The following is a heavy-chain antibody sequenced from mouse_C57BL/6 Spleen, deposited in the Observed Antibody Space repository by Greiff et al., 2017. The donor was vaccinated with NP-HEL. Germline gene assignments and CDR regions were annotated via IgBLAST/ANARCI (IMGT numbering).Heavy chain of an antibody. CDR1: GFTFSSYA. Sequence: EVKLMESGGGLVKPGGSLKLSCAASGFTFSSYAMSWVRQTPEKRLEWVATISDGGSYTYYPDNVKGRFTISRDNAKNNLYLQMSHLKSEDTAMYYCAREGGSSGYKTLYYAMDYWGQGTSVTVSS. CDR2: ISDGGSYT. CDR3: AREGGSSGYKTLYYAMDY. V-gene: IGHV5-4*01. J-gene: IGHJ4*01. D-gene: IGHD3-2*02.